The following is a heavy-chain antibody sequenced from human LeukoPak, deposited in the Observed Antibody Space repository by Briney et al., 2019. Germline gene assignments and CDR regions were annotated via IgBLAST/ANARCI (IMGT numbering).Heavy chain of an antibody. CDR3: AKARDLVVATSAFDI. D-gene: IGHD5-12*01. J-gene: IGHJ3*02. CDR1: GFTFSSYS. CDR2: ISGSGGST. Sequence: PGGSPRLSCAASGFTFSSYSMSWVRQAPGKGLEWVSAISGSGGSTYYADSVKGRFTISRDNSKNTLYLQMNSLRAEDTAVYYCAKARDLVVATSAFDIWGQGTMVTVSS. V-gene: IGHV3-23*01.